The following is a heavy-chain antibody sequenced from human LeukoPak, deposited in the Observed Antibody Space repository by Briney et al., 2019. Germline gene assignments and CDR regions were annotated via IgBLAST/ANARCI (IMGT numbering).Heavy chain of an antibody. D-gene: IGHD2-2*01. V-gene: IGHV4-4*02. Sequence: PSGTLSLTCAVSGGSISSSNWWSWVRQPPGKGLEWSGEIYHSGSTNYNPSLKSRVTISVDKSKNQFSLKLSSVTAADTAVYYCASGESDCSSTSCYGGGDYYYYGMDVWGKGTTVTVSS. CDR1: GGSISSSNW. CDR3: ASGESDCSSTSCYGGGDYYYYGMDV. CDR2: IYHSGST. J-gene: IGHJ6*04.